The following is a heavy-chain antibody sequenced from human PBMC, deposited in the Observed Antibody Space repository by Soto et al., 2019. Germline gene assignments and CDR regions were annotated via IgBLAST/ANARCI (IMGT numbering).Heavy chain of an antibody. D-gene: IGHD5-12*01. V-gene: IGHV3-23*01. Sequence: EVQVLEYGGGLVQPGGSLRLSCAASGFSFDDYAMTWVRQAAGKGLEWVSAISGSGDNKYYADSVKGLFTISRDNSKNTLYLQFNSLRAEDTALYYCAKGYYSGYDLAYFDYWGQGTLVTVSS. CDR2: ISGSGDNK. J-gene: IGHJ4*02. CDR1: GFSFDDYA. CDR3: AKGYYSGYDLAYFDY.